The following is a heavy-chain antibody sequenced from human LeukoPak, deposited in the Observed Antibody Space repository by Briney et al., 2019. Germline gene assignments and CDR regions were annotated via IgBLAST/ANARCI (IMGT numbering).Heavy chain of an antibody. Sequence: PGGSLRLSCAASGFTFSSYSMNWVRQAPGKGLEWVSYISSSSSTIYYADSVKGRFTISRDNAKNSLYLQMNSLRAEDTAVYYCARVALRLYWYFDLWGRGTLVTVSS. J-gene: IGHJ2*01. CDR2: ISSSSSTI. CDR1: GFTFSSYS. CDR3: ARVALRLYWYFDL. V-gene: IGHV3-48*04. D-gene: IGHD4-17*01.